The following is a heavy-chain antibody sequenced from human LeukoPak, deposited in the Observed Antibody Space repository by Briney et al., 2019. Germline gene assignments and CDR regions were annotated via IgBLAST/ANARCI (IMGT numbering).Heavy chain of an antibody. CDR3: AREGRIGVDY. D-gene: IGHD2-15*01. CDR2: VRNDGGDK. Sequence: GGSLRLSCAASGFIFSDYAIHWVRQAPGKGLEWVGVVRNDGGDKYYADSVKGRFTVSRDNSKSTLYLQMSSLRPEDTAVYYCAREGRIGVDYWGQGTLVTVSS. CDR1: GFIFSDYA. V-gene: IGHV3-30-3*01. J-gene: IGHJ4*02.